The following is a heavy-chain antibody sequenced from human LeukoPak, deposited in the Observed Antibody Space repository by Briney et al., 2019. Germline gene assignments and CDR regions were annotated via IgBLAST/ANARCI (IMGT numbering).Heavy chain of an antibody. J-gene: IGHJ4*02. CDR2: ISGSGGST. V-gene: IGHV3-23*01. CDR3: AKDIGGPLAAAADY. Sequence: PGGSLRLSCAASGFTFSSYAMSWVRQAPGKGLEWVSAISGSGGSTYYADSVKGRFTISRDNSKNTLCLQMNSLRAEDTAVYYCAKDIGGPLAAAADYWGQGTLVTVSS. D-gene: IGHD6-13*01. CDR1: GFTFSSYA.